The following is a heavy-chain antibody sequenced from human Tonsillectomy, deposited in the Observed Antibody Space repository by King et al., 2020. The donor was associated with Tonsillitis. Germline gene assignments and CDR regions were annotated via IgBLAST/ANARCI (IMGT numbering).Heavy chain of an antibody. CDR1: GYNFTTYW. Sequence: QLVQSGAEVKKPGESLKISCKVSGYNFTTYWIGWVRQMPGKGLEWMGIIYPDDSDARYSPSFQGQVSMSADKSILTAYLQWGSLKASDTAIFYCARGEGFDFDHWGQGTLVTVSS. CDR2: IYPDDSDA. V-gene: IGHV5-51*01. D-gene: IGHD3-16*01. CDR3: ARGEGFDFDH. J-gene: IGHJ5*02.